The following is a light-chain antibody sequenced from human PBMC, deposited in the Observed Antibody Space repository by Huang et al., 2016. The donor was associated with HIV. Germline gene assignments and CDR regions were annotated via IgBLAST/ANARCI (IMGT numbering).Light chain of an antibody. Sequence: DIQMTQSPSSLSASVGDRVTITCQARQDISNYLNWYQQKPGKAPKLLSYDASNLETGVPSRFSGSGSGTDFTFTISSLQPEDIATYYCQQYDNLPYTFGQGTKLEIK. CDR2: DAS. CDR1: QDISNY. J-gene: IGKJ2*01. CDR3: QQYDNLPYT. V-gene: IGKV1-33*01.